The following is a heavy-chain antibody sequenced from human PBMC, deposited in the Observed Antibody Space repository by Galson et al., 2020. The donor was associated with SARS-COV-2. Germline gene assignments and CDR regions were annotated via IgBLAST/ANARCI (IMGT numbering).Heavy chain of an antibody. J-gene: IGHJ3*02. V-gene: IGHV3-33*01. CDR1: GFTFSDHA. D-gene: IGHD4-4*01. CDR2: IFFDGSEK. Sequence: GGSLRLSCAASGFTFSDHAMHWVRQAPGKGLEWVAQIFFDGSEKYYGDSVRGRFTISRDSSKNTVYLQMNNLRVDDTAVYYCARVLGDDYNRNRLDIWGQGTMVTVSS. CDR3: ARVLGDDYNRNRLDI.